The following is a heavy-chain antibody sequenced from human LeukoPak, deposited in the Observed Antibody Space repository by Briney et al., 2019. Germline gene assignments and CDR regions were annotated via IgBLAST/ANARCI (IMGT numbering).Heavy chain of an antibody. Sequence: GGSLRLSCAASGFTFSSYAMSWVRQAPGKGLEWVSAISSSGGSTYYADSVKGRFTISRDNSKNTLYLQMNSLRAEDTAVYYCAKTTNNWNYCLDYWGQGTLVTVSS. CDR2: ISSSGGST. D-gene: IGHD1-7*01. CDR1: GFTFSSYA. V-gene: IGHV3-23*01. J-gene: IGHJ4*02. CDR3: AKTTNNWNYCLDY.